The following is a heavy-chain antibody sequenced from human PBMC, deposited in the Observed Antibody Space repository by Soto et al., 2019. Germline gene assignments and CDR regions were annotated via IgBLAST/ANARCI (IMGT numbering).Heavy chain of an antibody. CDR3: ATSRYYDSSGYHIYRGFDY. D-gene: IGHD3-22*01. CDR2: FDPEDGET. CDR1: GYTLTELS. V-gene: IGHV1-24*01. Sequence: GASVKVSCKVSGYTLTELSMHWVRQAPGKGLEWMGGFDPEDGETIYAQKFQGRVTMTEDTSTDTAYMELSSLRSEDTAVYYCATSRYYDSSGYHIYRGFDYWGQGTLVTVSS. J-gene: IGHJ4*02.